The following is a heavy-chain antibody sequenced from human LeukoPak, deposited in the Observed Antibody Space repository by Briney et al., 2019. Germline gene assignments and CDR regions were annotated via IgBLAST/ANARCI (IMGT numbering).Heavy chain of an antibody. D-gene: IGHD6-13*01. CDR1: GFTFSRYW. CDR2: IKQDGSEK. CDR3: ARDGTAAGLYFDL. V-gene: IGHV3-7*01. J-gene: IGHJ4*01. Sequence: GGSLRLSCAASGFTFSRYWMSWVRQAPGKGLEWVASIKQDGSEKYYVDSVKGRFTISRDNSKNSLSLQLNGLRAEDTAVYYCARDGTAAGLYFDLWGQGTLVTVSS.